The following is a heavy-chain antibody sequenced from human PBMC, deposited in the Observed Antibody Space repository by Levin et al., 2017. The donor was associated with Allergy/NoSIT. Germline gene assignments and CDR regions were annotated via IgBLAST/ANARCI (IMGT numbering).Heavy chain of an antibody. D-gene: IGHD6-6*01. J-gene: IGHJ6*02. CDR3: ARLGPDEYSSYGMDV. Sequence: ASVKVSCKGSGYSFTSYWIGWVRQMPGKGLEWMGIIYPGDSDTRYSPSFQGQVTISADKSISTAYLQWSSLKASDTAMYYCARLGPDEYSSYGMDVWGQGTTVTVSS. V-gene: IGHV5-51*01. CDR2: IYPGDSDT. CDR1: GYSFTSYW.